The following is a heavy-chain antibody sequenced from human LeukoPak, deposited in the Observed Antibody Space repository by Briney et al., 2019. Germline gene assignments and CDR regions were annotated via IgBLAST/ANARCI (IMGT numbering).Heavy chain of an antibody. V-gene: IGHV1-24*01. D-gene: IGHD6-13*01. J-gene: IGHJ5*02. Sequence: ASVKVSCTVSGYTLTELSMHWVRQAPGKGLEWMGGFDPEDGETIYAQKFQGRVTMTEDTSTDTAYMELSSLRSEDTAVYYCATSTAAAGKGYNWFDPWGQGTLVTVSS. CDR1: GYTLTELS. CDR3: ATSTAAAGKGYNWFDP. CDR2: FDPEDGET.